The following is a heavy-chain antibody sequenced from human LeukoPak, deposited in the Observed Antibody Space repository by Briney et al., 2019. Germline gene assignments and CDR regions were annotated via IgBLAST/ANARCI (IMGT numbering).Heavy chain of an antibody. V-gene: IGHV3-30*03. CDR3: AREGGYYFDH. CDR1: GFTFGSYG. J-gene: IGHJ4*02. D-gene: IGHD6-25*01. CDR2: ISYDRSET. Sequence: PGRSLRLSCAASGFTFGSYGMHWVRQAPGKGLGWVAFISYDRSETYYADSVKGRFSISRDNSENTVYLQMNSLRTEDRAVYYCAREGGYYFDHWGQGTLVTVSS.